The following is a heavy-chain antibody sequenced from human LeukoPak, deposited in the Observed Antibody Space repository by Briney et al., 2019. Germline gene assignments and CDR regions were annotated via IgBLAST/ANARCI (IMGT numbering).Heavy chain of an antibody. CDR2: ISAYNGNT. Sequence: ASVKVSCKASGYTFTSYGISWVRQAPGQGLEWMGWISAYNGNTNYAQKLQGRVTMTTDTSTSTAYMELRSLRSDDTAVYYCARVSITGTTHYYYMDVWGKGTTVTVSS. J-gene: IGHJ6*03. CDR3: ARVSITGTTHYYYMDV. CDR1: GYTFTSYG. D-gene: IGHD1-14*01. V-gene: IGHV1-18*01.